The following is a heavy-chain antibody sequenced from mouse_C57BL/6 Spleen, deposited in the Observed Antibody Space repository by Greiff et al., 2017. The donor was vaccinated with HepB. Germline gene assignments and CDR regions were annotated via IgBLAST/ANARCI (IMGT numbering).Heavy chain of an antibody. V-gene: IGHV1S81*02. CDR3: ARIKKIVATYFDY. Sequence: VQLQQPGAELVKAGASVKMSCKASGYTFTSYWMHWVKQRLGQGLEWFAETNPTNGRTYYNEKFKSKATLTVDESSSTAYMLLSGPTFEDSAVYYCARIKKIVATYFDYWGQGTTLPVSS. D-gene: IGHD1-1*01. CDR2: TNPTNGRT. CDR1: GYTFTSYW. J-gene: IGHJ2*01.